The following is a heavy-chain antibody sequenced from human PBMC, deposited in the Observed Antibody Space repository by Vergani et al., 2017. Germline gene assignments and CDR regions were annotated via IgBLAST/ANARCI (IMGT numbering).Heavy chain of an antibody. Sequence: QVQLVQSGAEVKKPGSSVKVSCKASGGTFSSYTISWVRQAPGQGLEWMGRIIPILGIANYAQQFQGRVTITADKSTSTAYMELSSLRSEDTAVYYCARDRYGYSFDYWGQGTLVTVSS. CDR1: GGTFSSYT. J-gene: IGHJ4*02. V-gene: IGHV1-69*08. CDR3: ARDRYGYSFDY. CDR2: IIPILGIA. D-gene: IGHD4-17*01.